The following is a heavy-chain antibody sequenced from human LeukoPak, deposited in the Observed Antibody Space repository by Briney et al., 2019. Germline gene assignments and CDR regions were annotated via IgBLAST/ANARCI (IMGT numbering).Heavy chain of an antibody. V-gene: IGHV1-2*02. CDR1: RYTFTAYY. CDR3: ARDQTYFDSTSYYGMDY. CDR2: INPNSGAT. Sequence: ASVKVSCKASRYTFTAYYIHWVRQAPGQGLEWMGWINPNSGATNYAQKFQDRVTMTRDTSFSTAYMELSRLRSDDTALYYWARDQTYFDSTSYYGMDYWGQGTLVTVAS. J-gene: IGHJ4*02. D-gene: IGHD2/OR15-2a*01.